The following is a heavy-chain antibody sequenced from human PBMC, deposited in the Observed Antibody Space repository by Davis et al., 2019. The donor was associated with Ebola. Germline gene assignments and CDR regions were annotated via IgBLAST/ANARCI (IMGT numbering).Heavy chain of an antibody. V-gene: IGHV4-39*01. CDR1: GGSISTSSYY. CDR3: ARQLYTGSSADWFDP. J-gene: IGHJ5*02. CDR2: IFYSGKT. Sequence: SETLSLTCTVSGGSISTSSYYWGWIRQPPGKGLEWIVSIFYSGKTYYNSSLQSRVTISVDTSKNQFPLKLISVSAADTAVYYCARQLYTGSSADWFDPWGQGTPVTVSS. D-gene: IGHD6-6*01.